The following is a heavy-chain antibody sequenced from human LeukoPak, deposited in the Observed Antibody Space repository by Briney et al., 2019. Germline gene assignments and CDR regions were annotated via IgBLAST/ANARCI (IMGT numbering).Heavy chain of an antibody. D-gene: IGHD6-19*01. J-gene: IGHJ4*02. CDR1: GFTFSSYG. V-gene: IGHV3-30*18. CDR2: ISYDGSNK. CDR3: AKDQQWLVLLGGIGY. Sequence: GGSLRLSCAASGFTFSSYGMHWVRQAPGKGLEWVAVISYDGSNKYYADSVKGRFTISKDNSKNTLYLQMNSLRAEDTAVYYCAKDQQWLVLLGGIGYWGQRTLATVSS.